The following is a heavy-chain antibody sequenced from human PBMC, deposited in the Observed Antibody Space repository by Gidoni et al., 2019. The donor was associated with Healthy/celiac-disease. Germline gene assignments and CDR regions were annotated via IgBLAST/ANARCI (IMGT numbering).Heavy chain of an antibody. J-gene: IGHJ4*02. CDR1: GGSISSGSYY. D-gene: IGHD1-26*01. CDR3: AREGGELPFDY. Sequence: QVQLQESGPGLVTPSQTLSLTCTVSGGSISSGSYYWSWIRQPAGKGLEWIGRIYTSGSTNYNPSRKGRVTISVDTSKNQFPRKLSSVPAADTAGYYCAREGGELPFDYWGQGTLVTVSS. V-gene: IGHV4-61*02. CDR2: IYTSGST.